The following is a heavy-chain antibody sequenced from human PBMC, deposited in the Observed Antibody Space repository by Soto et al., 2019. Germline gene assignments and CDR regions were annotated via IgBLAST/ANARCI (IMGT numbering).Heavy chain of an antibody. D-gene: IGHD1-26*01. V-gene: IGHV2-70*16. CDR1: GVSITSHYW. Sequence: TLSLTCTVSGVSITSHYWTWIRQPPGKALEWLARIDWDDDKFYSTSLKTRLTISKDTSKNQVVLTMTNMDPVDTATYYCARLSWSGSYFDYWGQGTLVTVSS. CDR2: IDWDDDK. J-gene: IGHJ4*02. CDR3: ARLSWSGSYFDY.